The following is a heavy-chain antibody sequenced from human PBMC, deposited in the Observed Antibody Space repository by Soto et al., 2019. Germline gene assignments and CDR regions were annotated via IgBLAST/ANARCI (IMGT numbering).Heavy chain of an antibody. D-gene: IGHD6-19*01. Sequence: GGCLRLSCAASGFTFDDYAMHWVRQAPGKGLEWVSGISWNSGSIGYADSVKGRFTISRDNAKNSLYLQMNGLRAEDTALYYCAKDQWPLSPYYYHYMDVWGKGTTVTVSS. J-gene: IGHJ6*03. CDR2: ISWNSGSI. V-gene: IGHV3-9*01. CDR3: AKDQWPLSPYYYHYMDV. CDR1: GFTFDDYA.